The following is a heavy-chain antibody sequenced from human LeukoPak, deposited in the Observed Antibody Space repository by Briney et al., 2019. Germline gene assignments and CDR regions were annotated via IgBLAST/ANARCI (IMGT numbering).Heavy chain of an antibody. V-gene: IGHV1-69*05. CDR2: IIPIFGTA. J-gene: IGHJ4*02. Sequence: SVKVSCKASGGTFSSYAISWVRRAPGQGLEWMGGIIPIFGTANYAQKFQGRVTITTDESTSTAYMELSSLRSEDTAVYYCAGSMLPNYYFDYWGQGTLVTVSS. CDR3: AGSMLPNYYFDY. D-gene: IGHD2-8*01. CDR1: GGTFSSYA.